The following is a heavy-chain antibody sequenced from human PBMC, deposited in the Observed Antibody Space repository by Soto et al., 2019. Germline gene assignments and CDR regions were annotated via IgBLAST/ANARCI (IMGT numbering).Heavy chain of an antibody. Sequence: GALRVSFAASGFNVTMYSMNWVRQAPGKGLEWVSSISSTTNYIYYGDSMKGRFTISRDNAKNSLYLEMNSLRAEDTAVYYCARESEDLTSNFDYWGQGTLVNVSS. CDR2: ISSTTNYI. CDR1: GFNVTMYS. J-gene: IGHJ4*02. CDR3: ARESEDLTSNFDY. V-gene: IGHV3-21*06.